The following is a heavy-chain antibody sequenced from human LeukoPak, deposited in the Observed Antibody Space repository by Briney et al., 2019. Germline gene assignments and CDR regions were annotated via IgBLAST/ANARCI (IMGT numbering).Heavy chain of an antibody. J-gene: IGHJ4*02. CDR2: IKQDGSDK. Sequence: GGSLRLSCAASGFTFTTYWMTWVRQAPGKGLEWVANIKQDGSDKYYVDSVKGRFTISRDNSKNTLYLQMNSLRAEDTAVYYCAKRYGAVAGFDYWGQGTLVTVSS. CDR1: GFTFTTYW. V-gene: IGHV3-7*03. CDR3: AKRYGAVAGFDY. D-gene: IGHD6-19*01.